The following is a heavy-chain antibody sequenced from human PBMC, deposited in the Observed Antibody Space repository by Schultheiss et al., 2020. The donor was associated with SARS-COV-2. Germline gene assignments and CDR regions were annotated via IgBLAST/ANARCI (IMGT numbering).Heavy chain of an antibody. D-gene: IGHD3-3*01. V-gene: IGHV1-69*13. CDR2: IIPIFGTA. Sequence: SVKVSCKASGGTFSSYAISWVRQAPGQGLEWMGGIIPIFGTANYAQKFQGRVTITADESTSTAYMELSSLRSEDTAVYYCARDRYDFWSGYVSYWYFDLRGTLVTVSS. CDR3: ARDRYDFWSGYVSYWYFDL. J-gene: IGHJ2*01. CDR1: GGTFSSYA.